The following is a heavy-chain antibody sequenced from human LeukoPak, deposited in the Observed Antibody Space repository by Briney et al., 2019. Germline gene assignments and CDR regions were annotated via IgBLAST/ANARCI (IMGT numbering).Heavy chain of an antibody. V-gene: IGHV4-39*01. CDR3: AENMVRGVFPMDV. CDR2: IYYSGST. D-gene: IGHD3-10*01. Sequence: SETLSLTCTVSGGSISSSSYYWGWIRQPPGTGLEWIGSIYYSGSTYYNPSLKSRVTISVDTSKNQFSLKLSSVTAADTAVYYCAENMVRGVFPMDVWGQGTTVTVSS. CDR1: GGSISSSSYY. J-gene: IGHJ6*02.